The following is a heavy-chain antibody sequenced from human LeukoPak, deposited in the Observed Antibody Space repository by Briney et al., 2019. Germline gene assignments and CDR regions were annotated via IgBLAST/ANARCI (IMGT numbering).Heavy chain of an antibody. J-gene: IGHJ6*02. Sequence: SETLSLTCTVSGGSISSYYWSWIRQPPGKGLEWIGYIYYSGSTNYNPSLKSRVTISVDTSKNQFSLKLSSVTAADTAVYYCATLRNIASIYYYYGMDVWGQGTTVTVSS. D-gene: IGHD6-13*01. CDR2: IYYSGST. CDR3: ATLRNIASIYYYYGMDV. V-gene: IGHV4-59*12. CDR1: GGSISSYY.